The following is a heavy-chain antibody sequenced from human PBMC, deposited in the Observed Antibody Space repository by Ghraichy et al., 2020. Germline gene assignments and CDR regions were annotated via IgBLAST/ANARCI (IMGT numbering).Heavy chain of an antibody. CDR3: ASHTNVAAA. J-gene: IGHJ5*02. CDR1: GESLSGYY. CDR2: VNHSGST. D-gene: IGHD2-8*01. V-gene: IGHV4-34*01. Sequence: SETLSLTCAVYGESLSGYYWSWIRQPPEKGLEWIGEVNHSGSTNYNPSLKSRVTISVDTSKNQFSLQLSSVTAADTAVYYCASHTNVAAAWGQGTLVTVSS.